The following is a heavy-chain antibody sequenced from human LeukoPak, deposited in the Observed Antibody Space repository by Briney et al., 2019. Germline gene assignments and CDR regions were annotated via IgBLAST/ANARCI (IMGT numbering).Heavy chain of an antibody. CDR1: GFTFSNYN. CDR2: ITSSSSYI. J-gene: IGHJ4*02. V-gene: IGHV3-21*01. CDR3: ARDLYRIVVVPHYFDY. D-gene: IGHD3-22*01. Sequence: PGGSLRLSCAASGFTFSNYNMNWVRHAPGKGLEWVSSITSSSSYIYYADSVKGRFTISRDNAKNSLYLQMNSLRAEDTAVYYCARDLYRIVVVPHYFDYWGQGTLVTVSS.